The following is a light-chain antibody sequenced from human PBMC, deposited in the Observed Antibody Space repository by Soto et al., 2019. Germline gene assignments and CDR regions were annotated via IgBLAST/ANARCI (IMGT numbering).Light chain of an antibody. CDR1: QSISNS. CDR2: EAS. V-gene: IGKV3-11*01. CDR3: QQRYNWPPCT. J-gene: IGKJ2*02. Sequence: EVVLTQSPATLSLSPGERATLSCRASQSISNSLAWYQQQPGQAPRLLIYEASNRAPGIPARFSGTGSGTDVTLTISSLEPEDFAVYYCQQRYNWPPCTFGQGTKLEIK.